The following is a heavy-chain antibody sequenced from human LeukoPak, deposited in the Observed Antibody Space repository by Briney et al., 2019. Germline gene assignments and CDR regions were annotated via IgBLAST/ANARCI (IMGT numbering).Heavy chain of an antibody. CDR2: IYYSRST. Sequence: SETLSLTCTVSGGSISSYYWSWIRQPPGKGLEWIGYIYYSRSTNYNPSLKSRVTISVDTSKNQFSLKLSSVTAADTAVYYCAGVTIFGVVTNWFDLWGQGTLVTVSS. D-gene: IGHD3-3*01. CDR3: AGVTIFGVVTNWFDL. V-gene: IGHV4-59*08. J-gene: IGHJ5*02. CDR1: GGSISSYY.